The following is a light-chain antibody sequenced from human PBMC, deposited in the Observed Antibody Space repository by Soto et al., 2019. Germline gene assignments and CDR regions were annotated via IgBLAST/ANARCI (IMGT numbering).Light chain of an antibody. CDR2: DAS. V-gene: IGKV3-11*01. Sequence: EIGLTQSPATLSLSPGERATLSCRASQSVSRNLAWYQQRPGQAPRLLIYDASNRATGIPARFSGSGSGTDFTLTISSLEPEDFAVYYCQQRSNWPPLSFGGGTKVEIK. J-gene: IGKJ4*01. CDR1: QSVSRN. CDR3: QQRSNWPPLS.